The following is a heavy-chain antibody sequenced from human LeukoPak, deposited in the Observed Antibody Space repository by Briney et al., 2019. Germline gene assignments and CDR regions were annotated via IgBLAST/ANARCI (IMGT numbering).Heavy chain of an antibody. CDR2: INSGGTVT. CDR1: GFTFSDFW. CDR3: ARSGGNYNQYFDY. D-gene: IGHD1-7*01. Sequence: GGSLRLSCAASGFTFSDFWMHWVRHAPGKGLVWVSRINSGGTVTNYADSVKGRLTISRDNAKNTLYLQMNSLRVEDTAVYYCARSGGNYNQYFDYWGQGTLVTVSS. V-gene: IGHV3-74*01. J-gene: IGHJ4*02.